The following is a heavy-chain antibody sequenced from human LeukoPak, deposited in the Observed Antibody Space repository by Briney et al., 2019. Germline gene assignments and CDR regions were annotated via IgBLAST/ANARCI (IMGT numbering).Heavy chain of an antibody. Sequence: SETLSLTCTVSGGSISSFYWSWIRQPPGKGMEDIGHIYYSGFTNYNPSLKSRVTMSVDTSKNQFSLKLSSVTAADTAVYYCARDYRGPNYDSSGYSPGMDVWGKGTTVTVSS. D-gene: IGHD3-22*01. CDR1: GGSISSFY. CDR3: ARDYRGPNYDSSGYSPGMDV. CDR2: IYYSGFT. J-gene: IGHJ6*04. V-gene: IGHV4-59*01.